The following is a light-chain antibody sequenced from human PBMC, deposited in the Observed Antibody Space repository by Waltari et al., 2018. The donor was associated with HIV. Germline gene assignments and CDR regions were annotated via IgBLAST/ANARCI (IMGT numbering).Light chain of an antibody. CDR1: SSNVGTYNL. CDR3: CSYAGSDTLV. CDR2: EVK. Sequence: HSALTQPASVSGSPGQSHTISCTGTSSNVGTYNLVSWYQQHPGKAPKLLIDEVKRRPSGLSDRFSGSKSGNTASLTVSGLQAEDEAIYYCCSYAGSDTLVFGGGTSLTIL. V-gene: IGLV2-23*02. J-gene: IGLJ3*02.